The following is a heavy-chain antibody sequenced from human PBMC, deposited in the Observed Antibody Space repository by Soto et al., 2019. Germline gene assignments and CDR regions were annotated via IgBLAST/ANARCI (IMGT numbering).Heavy chain of an antibody. D-gene: IGHD3-22*01. Sequence: ASVKVSCKASGGTFSSYTISWVRQAPGQGLEWMGRIIPILGIANYAQKFQGRVTITADKSTSTAYMELSSLRSEDTAVYYCARDDSSANNWFDPWGQGTLVTVSS. CDR2: IIPILGIA. CDR1: GGTFSSYT. V-gene: IGHV1-69*04. CDR3: ARDDSSANNWFDP. J-gene: IGHJ5*02.